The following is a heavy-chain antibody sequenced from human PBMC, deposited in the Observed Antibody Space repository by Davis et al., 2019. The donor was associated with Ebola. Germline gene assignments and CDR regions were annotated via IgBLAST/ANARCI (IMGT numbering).Heavy chain of an antibody. J-gene: IGHJ4*02. CDR1: GFTFSSYW. V-gene: IGHV3-7*01. CDR2: INQDGNEK. Sequence: GESLKISCAASGFTFSSYWMSWVRQAPGKGLEWVANINQDGNEKYYVDSVKGRFTISRDNARHALYLQMNSLRAEDTAVYYCVSMWGPGWGQGTLVTVSS. CDR3: VSMWGPG. D-gene: IGHD1-26*01.